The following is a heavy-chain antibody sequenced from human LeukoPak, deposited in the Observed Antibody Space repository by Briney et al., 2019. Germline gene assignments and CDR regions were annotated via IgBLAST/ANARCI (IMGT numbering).Heavy chain of an antibody. CDR2: IYTSGST. J-gene: IGHJ4*02. CDR3: ARDRGTWNDDGFDY. D-gene: IGHD1-1*01. CDR1: GGSISSGSYY. V-gene: IGHV4-61*02. Sequence: SETLSLTCTVSGGSISSGSYYWSWIRQPAGKGLEWIGRIYTSGSTNYNPSLKSRATISVDTSKNQFSLKLSSVTAADTAVYYCARDRGTWNDDGFDYWGQGTLVTVSS.